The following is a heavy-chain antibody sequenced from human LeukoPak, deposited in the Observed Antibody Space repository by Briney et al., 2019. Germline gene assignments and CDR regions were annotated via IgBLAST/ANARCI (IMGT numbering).Heavy chain of an antibody. J-gene: IGHJ3*02. CDR1: GFTFTNYW. D-gene: IGHD6-19*01. Sequence: GRSLRLSCVASGFTFTNYWMTWVRQAPGKGLEWVANMKQDGREKYYVDSVKGRFTISRDNAKNSLYLQMNSLRDEDTAVYYCARGGGSGWWGSAFDMWGQGTMVTVSS. CDR2: MKQDGREK. CDR3: ARGGGSGWWGSAFDM. V-gene: IGHV3-7*01.